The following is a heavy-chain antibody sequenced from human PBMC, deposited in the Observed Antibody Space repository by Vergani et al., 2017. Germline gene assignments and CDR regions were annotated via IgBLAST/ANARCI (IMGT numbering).Heavy chain of an antibody. D-gene: IGHD2-21*01. Sequence: EVQLVESGGGLVKPGGSLRLSCAASGFTFSSYSMNWVRQAPGKGLEWVSSISSSSSYIYYADSVKGRFTISRDNAKNSLYLQMNSLRADDTAVYFCARDQLTGDLWGGPFDVWGQGTMVAVSS. CDR3: ARDQLTGDLWGGPFDV. CDR2: ISSSSSYI. J-gene: IGHJ3*01. V-gene: IGHV3-21*04. CDR1: GFTFSSYS.